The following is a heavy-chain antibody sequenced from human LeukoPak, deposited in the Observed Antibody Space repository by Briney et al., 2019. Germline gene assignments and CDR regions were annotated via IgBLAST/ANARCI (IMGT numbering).Heavy chain of an antibody. Sequence: PGGSLRLSCAASGFTVSSNYMSWVRQAPGKGLEWVSGINWNGGSTGYADSVKGRFTISRDNAKNSLYLQMNSLRAEDTALYHCARGGYSGYAAYFDYWGQGTLVTVSS. V-gene: IGHV3-20*01. CDR3: ARGGYSGYAAYFDY. CDR2: INWNGGST. D-gene: IGHD5-12*01. J-gene: IGHJ4*02. CDR1: GFTVSSNY.